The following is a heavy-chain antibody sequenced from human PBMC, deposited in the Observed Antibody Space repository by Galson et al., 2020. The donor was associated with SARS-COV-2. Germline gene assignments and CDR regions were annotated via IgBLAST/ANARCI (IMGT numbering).Heavy chain of an antibody. Sequence: GGSLRLSCAASGFSFGTYAMYWVRQAPGKGLEFVSAINSNGGDSNYANSVKGRFTISRDNFENTLYLQMGSVRISDTAVYYCARVGGGAFYYYYMDVWGKGTTVTVSS. CDR2: INSNGGDS. CDR1: GFSFGTYA. J-gene: IGHJ6*03. V-gene: IGHV3-64*01. CDR3: ARVGGGAFYYYYMDV. D-gene: IGHD3-16*01.